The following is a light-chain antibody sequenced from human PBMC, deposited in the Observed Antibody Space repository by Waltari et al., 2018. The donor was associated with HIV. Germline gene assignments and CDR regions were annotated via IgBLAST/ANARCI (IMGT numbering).Light chain of an antibody. V-gene: IGLV3-25*03. CDR1: ALPNQS. CDR3: QSADSSGTSLV. J-gene: IGLJ3*02. CDR2: KDR. Sequence: SYELTPPPSVSVSPGQTARITSTGDALPNQSAYWYQQKPGQAPGLVIYKDRERPSGCQRRFSGCSTGTTVTLTISGVQAKDEADYYCQSADSSGTSLVFGGGTKLTVL.